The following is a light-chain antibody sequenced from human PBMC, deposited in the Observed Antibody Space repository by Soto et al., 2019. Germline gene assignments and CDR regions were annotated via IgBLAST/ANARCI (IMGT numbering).Light chain of an antibody. J-gene: IGLJ1*01. CDR3: YSYAWSSTYV. CDR1: SSDVGTYNL. CDR2: EVN. V-gene: IGLV2-23*02. Sequence: QSALTQPASVAGSPGQSITISCTGTSSDVGTYNLVSWYQQLPDKAPKLIIHEVNKRPSGVSTRFSGSKSGNTAYLTISGLQADDDADYHCYSYAWSSTYVFGTGTKLTVL.